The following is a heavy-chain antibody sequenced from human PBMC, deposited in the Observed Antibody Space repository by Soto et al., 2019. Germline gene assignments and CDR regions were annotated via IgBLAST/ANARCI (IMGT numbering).Heavy chain of an antibody. CDR3: GRCRTDSYAMDV. Sequence: GASVKVYCNASRYGFTSGAIAWVRQFPGQGPEWMGWISPYNGRTNYGQNVQGRVVMTTDISTNIVYLELRSLRSDDTAMYYCGRCRTDSYAMDVWGQGTTVTVSS. J-gene: IGHJ6*02. V-gene: IGHV1-18*01. CDR1: RYGFTSGA. CDR2: ISPYNGRT. D-gene: IGHD1-1*01.